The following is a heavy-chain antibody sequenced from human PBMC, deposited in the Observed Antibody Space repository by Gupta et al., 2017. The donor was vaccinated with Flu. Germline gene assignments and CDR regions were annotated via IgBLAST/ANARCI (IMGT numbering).Heavy chain of an antibody. D-gene: IGHD3-10*01. CDR1: GASINSDDYY. CDR2: IYHRGAT. CDR3: ARLSIATYYYAG. J-gene: IGHJ1*01. V-gene: IGHV4-31*03. Sequence: QVQLQESGPGLVKPSQTLSLTCSVSGASINSDDYYWSWIRQHPGKGLEWIGYIYHRGATYYNPSLKSRVSMSLDTSKKQFSLKLVSVTAADTAVYYCARLSIATYYYAGWGQGTLVTVSS.